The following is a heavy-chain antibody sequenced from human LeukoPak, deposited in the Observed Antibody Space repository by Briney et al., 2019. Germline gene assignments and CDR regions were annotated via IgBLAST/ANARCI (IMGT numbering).Heavy chain of an antibody. CDR3: ASNDFRSGYYTYYFDY. CDR2: ISSSSSYI. Sequence: GGSLRLSCAASGFTLNSYSMNWVRQAPGKGLEWVSSISSSSSYIYYADSVKGRFTISRDNAKNSLYLQMNSLRAEDTAVYYCASNDFRSGYYTYYFDYWGQGTLVTVSS. CDR1: GFTLNSYS. J-gene: IGHJ4*02. D-gene: IGHD3-3*01. V-gene: IGHV3-21*01.